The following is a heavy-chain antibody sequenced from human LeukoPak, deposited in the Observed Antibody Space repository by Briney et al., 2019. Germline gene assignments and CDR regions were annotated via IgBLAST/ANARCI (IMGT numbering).Heavy chain of an antibody. J-gene: IGHJ4*02. CDR3: ARSPVLRFLEWLYYFDY. D-gene: IGHD3-3*01. CDR1: GGTFSSYA. Sequence: SVKVSCKASGGTFSSYAISWVRQAPGQGLEWMGGIIPIFGTANYAQKFQGRVTITADKSTSTAYMELSSLRSEDTAVYYCARSPVLRFLEWLYYFDYWGQGTLVTVSS. CDR2: IIPIFGTA. V-gene: IGHV1-69*06.